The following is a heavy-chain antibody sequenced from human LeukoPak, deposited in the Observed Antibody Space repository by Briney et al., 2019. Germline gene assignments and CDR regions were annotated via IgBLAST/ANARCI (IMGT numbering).Heavy chain of an antibody. CDR1: GYTFTSYA. D-gene: IGHD6-13*01. CDR2: INAGNGNT. CDR3: ATDIRGAAAGRTRNYYYYYGMDV. V-gene: IGHV1-3*01. J-gene: IGHJ6*02. Sequence: GASVKVSCKASGYTFTSYAMHWVRQAPGQRLEWMGWINAGNGNTKYSQKFQGRVTITRDTSASTAYMELSSLRSEGTAVYYCATDIRGAAAGRTRNYYYYYGMDVWGQGTTVTVSS.